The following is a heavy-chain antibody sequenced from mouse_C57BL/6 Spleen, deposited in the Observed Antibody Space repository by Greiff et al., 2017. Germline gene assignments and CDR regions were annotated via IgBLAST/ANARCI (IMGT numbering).Heavy chain of an antibody. V-gene: IGHV1-80*01. Sequence: VKLMESGAELVKPGASVKISCKASGYAFSSYWMNWVKQRPGKGLEWIGQIYPGDGDPNYNGKFKGKATLTADKSSSTAYMQLSSLTSEDSAVYFCARRNDGSSNYFDYWGQGTTLTVAS. J-gene: IGHJ2*01. D-gene: IGHD1-1*01. CDR2: IYPGDGDP. CDR3: ARRNDGSSNYFDY. CDR1: GYAFSSYW.